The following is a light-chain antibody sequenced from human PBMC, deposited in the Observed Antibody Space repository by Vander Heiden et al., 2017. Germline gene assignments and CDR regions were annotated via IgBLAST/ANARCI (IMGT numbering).Light chain of an antibody. CDR3: QQYYSSPPT. CDR1: QSVLYSSKNKNY. J-gene: IGKJ2*01. CDR2: WAS. Sequence: DIVLTQSPDSLAVSLGERATINCKSSQSVLYSSKNKNYLAWYQQKPGQSPKLLIYWASTREAGVPDRFSGSGSGTDFTLTISSLQAEDVAVYYCQQYYSSPPTFGQGTKLEIK. V-gene: IGKV4-1*01.